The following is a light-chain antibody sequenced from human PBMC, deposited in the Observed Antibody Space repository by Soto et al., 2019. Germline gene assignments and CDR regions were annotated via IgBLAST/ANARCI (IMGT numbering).Light chain of an antibody. Sequence: SASVGDRVTITCRASQSIDTFLNWYQQKPGKVPKLLIFAASSLQSGVPSRFSGSRSGPDFTLTISSLQPEDFATYYCQQSYSTPWTFGQGTRWIS. CDR3: QQSYSTPWT. CDR1: QSIDTF. J-gene: IGKJ1*01. V-gene: IGKV1-39*01. CDR2: AAS.